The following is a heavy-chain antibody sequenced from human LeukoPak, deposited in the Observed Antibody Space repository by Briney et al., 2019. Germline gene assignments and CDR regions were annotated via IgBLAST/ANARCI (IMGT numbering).Heavy chain of an antibody. CDR3: APSGNYFYFDY. Sequence: ASVKVSCKASGYTFTNYYMHWVRQAPGQGLEWMGWINPNSGGTDYAQKFQGRVTMTRDTSISTAYMELSRLRSDDTAVYFCAPSGNYFYFDYWGQGTLVTVSS. CDR2: INPNSGGT. CDR1: GYTFTNYY. D-gene: IGHD1-26*01. J-gene: IGHJ4*02. V-gene: IGHV1-2*02.